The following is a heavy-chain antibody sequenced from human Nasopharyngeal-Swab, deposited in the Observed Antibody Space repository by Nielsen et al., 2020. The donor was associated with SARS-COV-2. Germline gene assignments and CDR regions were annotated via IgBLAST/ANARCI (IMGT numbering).Heavy chain of an antibody. J-gene: IGHJ4*02. CDR1: GFTFSTYA. CDR2: INGNSRSI. V-gene: IGHV3-23*01. Sequence: GESLKISCAASGFTFSTYAMTWVRQAPGKGLVWVSGINGNSRSITYADSVKGRFTISRDNSKNTVFLQMNSLRAEDSGLYFCAKELYDLSGALDQWGQGTLVTVSS. D-gene: IGHD3-3*01. CDR3: AKELYDLSGALDQ.